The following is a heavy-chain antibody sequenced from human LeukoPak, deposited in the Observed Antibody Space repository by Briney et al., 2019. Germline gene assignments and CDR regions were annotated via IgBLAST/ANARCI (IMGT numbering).Heavy chain of an antibody. V-gene: IGHV3-21*01. Sequence: GGSLRVSCAASGYTFSSYSMNWVRQAPGKGLEWVSSISSSSSYIYYADSVKGRFTISRDNAKNSLYLQMNSLRAEDTAVYYCARDRLFDYVWGSYPPDYWGQGTLVTVSS. J-gene: IGHJ4*02. CDR3: ARDRLFDYVWGSYPPDY. CDR2: ISSSSSYI. CDR1: GYTFSSYS. D-gene: IGHD3-16*02.